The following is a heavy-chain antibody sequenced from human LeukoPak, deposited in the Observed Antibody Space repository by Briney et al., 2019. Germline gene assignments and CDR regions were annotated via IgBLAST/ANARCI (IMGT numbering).Heavy chain of an antibody. CDR2: INHSGST. D-gene: IGHD1-26*01. CDR1: GGSFIGNY. J-gene: IGHJ4*02. CDR3: AKSGGYGLIDY. Sequence: SETLSLTCAVYGGSFIGNYWSWIRQPPGKGLEWIGEINHSGSTNYNPSLKSRFTISVDTSKNQFSLKLSSVTAADTAIYYCAKSGGYGLIDYWGQGTLVTVSS. V-gene: IGHV4-34*01.